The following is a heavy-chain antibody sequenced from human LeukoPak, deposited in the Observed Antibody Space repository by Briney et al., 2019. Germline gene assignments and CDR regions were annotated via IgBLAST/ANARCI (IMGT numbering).Heavy chain of an antibody. J-gene: IGHJ4*02. CDR1: GFTFSTCG. CDR3: AKDRAHYYDSSGYFDY. V-gene: IGHV3-30*02. CDR2: TRYDGSTK. Sequence: GGSLRLSCAASGFTFSTCGMHWVRQAPGKGLEWVAFTRYDGSTKYYADSVKGRFTISRDNPKNTLYLQMSSLRPEDTAVYFCAKDRAHYYDSSGYFDYWGQGTLVTVSS. D-gene: IGHD3-22*01.